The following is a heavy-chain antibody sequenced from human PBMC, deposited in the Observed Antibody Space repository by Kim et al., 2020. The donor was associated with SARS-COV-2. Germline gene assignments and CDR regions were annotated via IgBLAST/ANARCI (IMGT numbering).Heavy chain of an antibody. CDR3: ARQRSSWDTSYYFDY. J-gene: IGHJ4*02. CDR1: GGSISSSSYY. D-gene: IGHD2-15*01. V-gene: IGHV4-39*01. CDR2: IYYSGST. Sequence: SEILSLTCTVSGGSISSSSYYWGWIRQPPGKGLEWIGSIYYSGSTYYNPSLKSRVTISVDTSKNQFSLKLSSVTAADTAVYYCARQRSSWDTSYYFDYWGQGTLVTVSS.